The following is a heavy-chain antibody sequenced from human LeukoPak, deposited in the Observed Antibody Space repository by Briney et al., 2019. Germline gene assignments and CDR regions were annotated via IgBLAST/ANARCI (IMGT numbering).Heavy chain of an antibody. CDR1: GFTFSSYS. D-gene: IGHD1-20*01. V-gene: IGHV3-21*01. CDR2: ISTSSTYI. Sequence: GGSLRLSCAASGFTFSSYSMNWVRQAPGKGLEWVSSISTSSTYIYYADSVKGRFTISRDNAKNSLYLQMNSLRAEDTAVYYCARDPPFIIGTTFFDYWGQGTLVAVSS. J-gene: IGHJ4*02. CDR3: ARDPPFIIGTTFFDY.